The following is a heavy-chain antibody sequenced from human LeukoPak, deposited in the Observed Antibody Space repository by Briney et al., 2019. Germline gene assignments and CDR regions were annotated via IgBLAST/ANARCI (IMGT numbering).Heavy chain of an antibody. CDR1: GGSISSGGYS. J-gene: IGHJ4*02. CDR2: IYHSGST. D-gene: IGHD3-22*01. V-gene: IGHV4-30-2*01. Sequence: PSETLSLTCAVSGGSISSGGYSWSWIRQPPGKGLEWIGYIYHSGSTYYNPSLKSRVTISVDRSKNQFSLKLSSVTAADTAVYYCARASSEKYDSSGYYFLSGHKYYFDYWGQGTLVTVSS. CDR3: ARASSEKYDSSGYYFLSGHKYYFDY.